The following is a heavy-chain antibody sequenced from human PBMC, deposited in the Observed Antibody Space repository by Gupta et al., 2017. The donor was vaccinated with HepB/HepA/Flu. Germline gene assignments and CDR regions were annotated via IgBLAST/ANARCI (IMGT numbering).Heavy chain of an antibody. J-gene: IGHJ6*02. CDR1: GFTFDGYA. V-gene: IGHV3-9*01. CDR3: AKGRLRFLEWLPGDGMDV. D-gene: IGHD3-3*01. Sequence: EVQLVESGGGLVQPGRSLRLSCAASGFTFDGYAMPWVRQATGKGLEWVSGISLNSGSIGYADSVKGRFTISRDNAKNSLYLQMNSLRAEDTALYYCAKGRLRFLEWLPGDGMDVWGQGTTVTVSS. CDR2: ISLNSGSI.